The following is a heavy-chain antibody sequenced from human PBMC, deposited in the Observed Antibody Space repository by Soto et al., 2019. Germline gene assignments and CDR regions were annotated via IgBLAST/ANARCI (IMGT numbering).Heavy chain of an antibody. J-gene: IGHJ4*02. Sequence: EVQLLESGGGLVQPGGSLRLSCVASGFSFSNYAMSWVRQAPGKGLKWVSAISGSGSSSYYADSVKGRFTISRDNSKNTLYLEMNNLRAEDTAVYYCANEESGGYSTVYWGQGTLVTVSS. CDR1: GFSFSNYA. D-gene: IGHD2-15*01. V-gene: IGHV3-23*01. CDR2: ISGSGSSS. CDR3: ANEESGGYSTVY.